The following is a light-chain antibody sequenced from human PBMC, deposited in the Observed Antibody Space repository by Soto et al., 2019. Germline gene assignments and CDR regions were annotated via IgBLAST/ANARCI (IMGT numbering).Light chain of an antibody. J-gene: IGKJ3*01. CDR1: QNINSW. CDR3: QQYSSYSFT. CDR2: DAS. Sequence: DIPMTQSPSTLSASVGDRVTITCRASQNINSWLAWYQQKPGKAPKLLIYDASSLESGVPSRFSGSGSETEFTLTISSLQPDDSATYYCQQYSSYSFTFGPGTKVDIK. V-gene: IGKV1-5*01.